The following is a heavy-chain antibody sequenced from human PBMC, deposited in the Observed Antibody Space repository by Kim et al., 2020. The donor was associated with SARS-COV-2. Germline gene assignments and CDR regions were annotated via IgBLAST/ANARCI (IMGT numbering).Heavy chain of an antibody. CDR3: TRDNGFGSY. J-gene: IGHJ4*02. Sequence: GGGKQYVGSGKGRFTISRDNAKNLLYLQRNSLRAEDTAVYYCTRDNGFGSYWGQGALVTVSS. CDR2: GGGK. D-gene: IGHD3-10*01. V-gene: IGHV3-7*03.